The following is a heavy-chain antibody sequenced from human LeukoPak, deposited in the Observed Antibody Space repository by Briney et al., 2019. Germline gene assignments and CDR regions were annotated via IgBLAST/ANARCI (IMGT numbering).Heavy chain of an antibody. CDR2: IYRSGTT. D-gene: IGHD3-10*01. CDR3: ARGRPVPMAHFDY. Sequence: TPSETLSLTCTVSGGSFSSYFWTWIRQSPGKGLEWIGYIYRSGTTNNNPSLKSRVTISVDTSKNQFSLKLSSVTAADTAVYYCARGRPVPMAHFDYWGQGSLVTVSS. CDR1: GGSFSSYF. J-gene: IGHJ4*02. V-gene: IGHV4-59*08.